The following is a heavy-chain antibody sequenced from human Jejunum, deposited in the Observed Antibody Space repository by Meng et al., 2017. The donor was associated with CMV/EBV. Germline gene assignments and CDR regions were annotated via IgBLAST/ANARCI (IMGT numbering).Heavy chain of an antibody. J-gene: IGHJ1*01. CDR2: IRFDGGNK. CDR3: TMPAAGTPPQYFQH. V-gene: IGHV3-30*02. CDR1: GFTFSNYG. Sequence: LVEFGGGLGKPGGSLRLPCAASGFTFSNYGMYWVRQAPAKGLEWVAYIRFDGGNKQYADSVKGRFTISRDNSKNTLYLQMNSLTFEDTAVYYCTMPAAGTPPQYFQHWGQGTLVTVSS. D-gene: IGHD6-13*01.